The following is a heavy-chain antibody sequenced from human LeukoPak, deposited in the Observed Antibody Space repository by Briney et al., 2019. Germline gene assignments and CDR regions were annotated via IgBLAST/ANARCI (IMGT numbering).Heavy chain of an antibody. D-gene: IGHD6-19*01. J-gene: IGHJ4*02. CDR1: GFTFSSYA. CDR3: ARVSGWFRGYFDY. Sequence: GGSLRLSCAASGFTFSSYAMHWVRQAPGKGLEWVAVISYDGSNKYYADSVKGRFTISRDNSKNTLYLQMNSLRAEDTAVYYCARVSGWFRGYFDYWGQGTLVTVSS. V-gene: IGHV3-30-3*01. CDR2: ISYDGSNK.